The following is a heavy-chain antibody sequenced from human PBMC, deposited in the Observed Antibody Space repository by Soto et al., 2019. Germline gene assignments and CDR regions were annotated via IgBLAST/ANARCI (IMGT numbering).Heavy chain of an antibody. Sequence: GGSLRLSCAASGFTFNNYWMHWVRQAPGKGLMWVSRINTDGTRTTYADSVKGRFAISRDNAKNTVCLQMNSLGADDTAVYFCARVKSGSYDWSDPWGQGTLVTVSS. V-gene: IGHV3-74*01. CDR1: GFTFNNYW. CDR2: INTDGTRT. D-gene: IGHD3-10*01. J-gene: IGHJ5*02. CDR3: ARVKSGSYDWSDP.